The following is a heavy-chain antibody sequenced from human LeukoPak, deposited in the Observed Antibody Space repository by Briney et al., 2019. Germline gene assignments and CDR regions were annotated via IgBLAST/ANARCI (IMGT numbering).Heavy chain of an antibody. J-gene: IGHJ4*02. V-gene: IGHV3-30*02. CDR2: IRYDGSNK. D-gene: IGHD6-19*01. CDR1: GFTFSSYG. CDR3: AKASRRAVAGNFDY. Sequence: GGSLRLSCAASGFTFSSYGMHWVRQAPGKGLEWVAFIRYDGSNKYYADSVKGRFTISRDNSKNTLYLQMNSLRAEDTAVYYCAKASRRAVAGNFDYWGQGTLVTVSS.